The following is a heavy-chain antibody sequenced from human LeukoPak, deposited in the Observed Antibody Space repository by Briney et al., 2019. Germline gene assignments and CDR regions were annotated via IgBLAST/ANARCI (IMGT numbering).Heavy chain of an antibody. D-gene: IGHD1-26*01. CDR3: ARDRPGVVGGNWFDP. J-gene: IGHJ5*02. V-gene: IGHV4-30-4*08. Sequence: SETLSLTCTVSGGSISSGGYYWSWIRQHPGKGLEWIGYIYYSGSTDYNPSLKSRVAISVDTSKNQFSLRLSSVTAADTAVYYCARDRPGVVGGNWFDPWGQGTLVIVSS. CDR2: IYYSGST. CDR1: GGSISSGGYY.